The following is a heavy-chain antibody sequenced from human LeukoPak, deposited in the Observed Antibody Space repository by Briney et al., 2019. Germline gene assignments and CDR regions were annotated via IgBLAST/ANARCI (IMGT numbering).Heavy chain of an antibody. CDR2: IYYSGST. V-gene: IGHV4-31*03. Sequence: SETLSLTCTVSGGSISSGGYYWSWIRQHPGKGLEWIGYIYYSGSTYYNPSLKSRVTISVDTSKNQFSLKLSSVTAADTAVYYCARLNGDYGVYYYYGMDVWGQGTTVTVSS. CDR3: ARLNGDYGVYYYYGMDV. J-gene: IGHJ6*02. D-gene: IGHD4-17*01. CDR1: GGSISSGGYY.